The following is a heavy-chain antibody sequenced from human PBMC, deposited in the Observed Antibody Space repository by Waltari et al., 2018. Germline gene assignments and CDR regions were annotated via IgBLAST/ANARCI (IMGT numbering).Heavy chain of an antibody. J-gene: IGHJ6*02. CDR3: ARDGGSYLNYYYGMDV. CDR2: IWYDGSNK. CDR1: GFTFSSYG. Sequence: QVQLVESGGGVVQPGRSLRLSCAASGFTFSSYGMHWVRQAPGKGLEWVAVIWYDGSNKYYADSVKGRFTISRDNSKNTLYLQMNSLRAEDTAVYYCARDGGSYLNYYYGMDVWGQGTTVTVSS. D-gene: IGHD1-26*01. V-gene: IGHV3-33*01.